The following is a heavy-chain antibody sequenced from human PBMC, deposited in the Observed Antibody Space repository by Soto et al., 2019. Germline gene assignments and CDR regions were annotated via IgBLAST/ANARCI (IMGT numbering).Heavy chain of an antibody. D-gene: IGHD5-12*01. CDR2: IIPIFGTA. Sequence: SVKVSCKASGGTFSSYAISWVRQAPGQGLEWMGGIIPIFGTANYAQKFQGRVTITADESTSTAYMELSSLRSEDTAVYHCARRDIVATISYYYYYGMDVWGQGTTVTVSS. J-gene: IGHJ6*02. CDR1: GGTFSSYA. CDR3: ARRDIVATISYYYYYGMDV. V-gene: IGHV1-69*13.